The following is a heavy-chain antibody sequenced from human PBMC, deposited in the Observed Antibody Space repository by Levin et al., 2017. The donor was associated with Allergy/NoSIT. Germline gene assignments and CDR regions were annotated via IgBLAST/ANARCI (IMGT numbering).Heavy chain of an antibody. CDR2: TRNKRNRYTT. CDR3: ARTVFSDCDGDCYPDAFDS. Sequence: HPGGSLRLSCAASGFTFSDHYMDWVRQAPGKGLEWVGRTRNKRNRYTTEYAATVKGRFTISRDDSKNSLYLQMNSLKTDDTAVYYCARTVFSDCDGDCYPDAFDSWGQGTMVTVSS. D-gene: IGHD2-21*02. CDR1: GFTFSDHY. V-gene: IGHV3-72*01. J-gene: IGHJ3*02.